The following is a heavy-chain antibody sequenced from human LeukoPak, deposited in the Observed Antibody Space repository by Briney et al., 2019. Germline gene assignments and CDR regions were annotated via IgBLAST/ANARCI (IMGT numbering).Heavy chain of an antibody. CDR2: IYSNNNT. Sequence: GGSLRLSCAASGFTVSSNYMSWVRQAPGKGLEWVSVIYSNNNTYYADSVKGRFTISRDNSKNTLYLQMNSLRAEDTAVYYCAKDISGWYGSFAFDIWGQGTMVTVSS. D-gene: IGHD6-19*01. CDR3: AKDISGWYGSFAFDI. J-gene: IGHJ3*02. V-gene: IGHV3-53*01. CDR1: GFTVSSNY.